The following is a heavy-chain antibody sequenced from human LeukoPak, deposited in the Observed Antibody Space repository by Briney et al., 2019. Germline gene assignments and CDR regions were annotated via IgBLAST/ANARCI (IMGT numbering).Heavy chain of an antibody. J-gene: IGHJ4*02. D-gene: IGHD1-26*01. CDR2: IYTSGST. CDR3: ARGSSGSYYVEDYFDY. CDR1: GGSISNVY. V-gene: IGHV4-4*07. Sequence: PSETLSLTCSVSGGSISNVYWSWIRQPAGKGLEWIGRIYTSGSTNYNPSLKSRVTMSVDTSKNQFSLKLGSVTAADTAVYYCARGSSGSYYVEDYFDYWGQGTLVTVSS.